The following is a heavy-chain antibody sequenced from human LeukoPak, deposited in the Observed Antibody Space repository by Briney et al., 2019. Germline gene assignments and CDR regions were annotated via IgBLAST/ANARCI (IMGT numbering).Heavy chain of an antibody. CDR2: IHHSGST. D-gene: IGHD6-6*01. CDR1: GGSVSGYY. J-gene: IGHJ6*02. V-gene: IGHV4-34*01. Sequence: PSETLSLTCAVYGGSVSGYYWSWIRQPPGKGLEWVGEIHHSGSTNYNQSLKSRVTISVDTSKNQFSLKLSSVTAADTAVYCCARNIAARPNLYYYYGMDVWGQGTTVTVSS. CDR3: ARNIAARPNLYYYYGMDV.